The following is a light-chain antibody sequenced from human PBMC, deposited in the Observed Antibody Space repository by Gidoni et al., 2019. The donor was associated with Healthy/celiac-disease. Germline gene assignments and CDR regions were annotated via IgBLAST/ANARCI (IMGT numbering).Light chain of an antibody. Sequence: EIVFTQSPATLALSPGERATRSCRARQSVSSYLAWYQQKPGQAPRLLIYDASNRATGIPARFSGSGSGTDFPLTISRLEPEDFAVYSCQQRSNWPLTFGGGTKVEIK. CDR3: QQRSNWPLT. CDR1: QSVSSY. V-gene: IGKV3-11*01. J-gene: IGKJ4*01. CDR2: DAS.